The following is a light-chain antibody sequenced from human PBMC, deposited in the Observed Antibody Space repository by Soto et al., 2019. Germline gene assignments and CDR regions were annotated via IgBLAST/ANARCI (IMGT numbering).Light chain of an antibody. CDR2: GAS. CDR3: QEYGSSPRT. J-gene: IGKJ1*01. Sequence: EIVLTQSPGTLSLSPGERATLSCRASQSVRSNYLAWYQQKPGQAPWLLISGASSRAAGIPDRFSGSGSGTDCTLTISRVEPEDFAVYYCQEYGSSPRTFGQGTKVEI. CDR1: QSVRSNY. V-gene: IGKV3-20*01.